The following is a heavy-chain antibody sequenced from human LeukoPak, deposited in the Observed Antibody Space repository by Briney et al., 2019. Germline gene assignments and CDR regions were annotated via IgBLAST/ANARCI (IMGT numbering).Heavy chain of an antibody. CDR1: GFTFSSYG. CDR3: AKKRRDDWLSSYYYYYMDV. CDR2: ISGSGGST. Sequence: PGGSLRLSCAASGFTFSSYGMSWVRQAPGKGLEWVSAISGSGGSTYYADSVKGRFTISRDNSKNTLYLQMNSLRAEDTAVYYCAKKRRDDWLSSYYYYYMDVWGKGTTVTISS. V-gene: IGHV3-23*01. D-gene: IGHD3-9*01. J-gene: IGHJ6*03.